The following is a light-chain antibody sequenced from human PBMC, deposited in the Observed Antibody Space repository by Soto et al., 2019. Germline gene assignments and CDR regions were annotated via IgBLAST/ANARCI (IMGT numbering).Light chain of an antibody. CDR1: SSDVGAYNY. V-gene: IGLV2-14*01. CDR2: EVD. CDR3: SSYTGSNTAV. Sequence: QSALTQPASVSGSPGQSISISCTGSSSDVGAYNYVAWYQQKPGKAPKLLIYEVDNRPSGISHRFSGSKSGNTASLTISGLQTEDEADYYCSSYTGSNTAVFGGGTKLTVL. J-gene: IGLJ3*02.